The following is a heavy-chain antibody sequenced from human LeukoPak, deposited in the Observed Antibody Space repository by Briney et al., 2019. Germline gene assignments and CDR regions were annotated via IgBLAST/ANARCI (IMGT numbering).Heavy chain of an antibody. Sequence: GGSLRLSCVVSGFDFSGFSMSWVRQAPGKGLEWVAIMHEYGSQIFYVDSVKGRFIISRDNARDSLYLQMNNLRAEDTAVYYCARPRGCGSARCNNFDYWGQGTLVTVSS. J-gene: IGHJ4*02. CDR1: GFDFSGFS. D-gene: IGHD2-21*01. CDR2: MHEYGSQI. V-gene: IGHV3-7*01. CDR3: ARPRGCGSARCNNFDY.